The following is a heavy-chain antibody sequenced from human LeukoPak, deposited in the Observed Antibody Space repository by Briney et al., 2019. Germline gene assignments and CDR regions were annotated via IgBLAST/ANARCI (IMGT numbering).Heavy chain of an antibody. CDR3: AREEGVRGSHRAFDI. Sequence: GRSLRLSCAASGFTFSSYSMNWVRHARGKGLEWLSYISTSGGEIYYADSVRGRLTISRDNAKNSLYLQMRSLRDEDTAVYYCAREEGVRGSHRAFDIWGQGTMVTVSS. CDR1: GFTFSSYS. CDR2: ISTSGGEI. V-gene: IGHV3-48*02. J-gene: IGHJ3*02. D-gene: IGHD5-12*01.